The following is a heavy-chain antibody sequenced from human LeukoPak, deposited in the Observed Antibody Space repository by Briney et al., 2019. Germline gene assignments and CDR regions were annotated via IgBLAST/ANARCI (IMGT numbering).Heavy chain of an antibody. D-gene: IGHD1-26*01. CDR2: IWPGGSDT. CDR1: GYTFTNSW. V-gene: IGHV5-51*01. Sequence: GESLQISCKASGYTFTNSWIGWVRQKPGKGLEWMGIIWPGGSDTRYSPSFQGQVTISADKSITTAYLQWSSLKASDTAMYYCARPVTGVSPSGAIDFWGQGTQVTVSS. J-gene: IGHJ4*02. CDR3: ARPVTGVSPSGAIDF.